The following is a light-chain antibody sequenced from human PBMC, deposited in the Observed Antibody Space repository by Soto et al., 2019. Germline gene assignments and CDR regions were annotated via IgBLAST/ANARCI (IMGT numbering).Light chain of an antibody. CDR1: TGAVTSGHY. CDR3: SLSYGGTRV. V-gene: IGLV7-46*01. CDR2: DAS. J-gene: IGLJ2*01. Sequence: QAVVTQEPSLTVSPGGTVTLTCGSSTGAVTSGHYPYWFQQKPGQAPRTLIYDASNKHSWTPARFSGSLLGGQAALTLSGAQSEDEGDYYCSLSYGGTRVFGGGTKLTVL.